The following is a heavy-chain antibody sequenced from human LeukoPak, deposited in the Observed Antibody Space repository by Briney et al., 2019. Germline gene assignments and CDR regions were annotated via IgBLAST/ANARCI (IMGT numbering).Heavy chain of an antibody. V-gene: IGHV3-30*04. CDR2: ISYDGSNK. Sequence: PGRSLRLSCAASGFTFSSYAIHWVRQAPGKGLEWVAVISYDGSNKYYADSVKGRFTISRDNSKNTLYLQMNSLRAEDTAVYYCARVRAEVGYCSSTSCYALDYWGQGTLVTVSS. J-gene: IGHJ4*02. D-gene: IGHD2-2*01. CDR3: ARVRAEVGYCSSTSCYALDY. CDR1: GFTFSSYA.